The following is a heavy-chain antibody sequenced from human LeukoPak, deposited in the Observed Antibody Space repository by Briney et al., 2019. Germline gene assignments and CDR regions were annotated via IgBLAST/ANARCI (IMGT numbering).Heavy chain of an antibody. CDR3: ARDLDWILFDY. D-gene: IGHD3-9*01. V-gene: IGHV3-74*03. J-gene: IGHJ4*02. Sequence: GGSPRLSCAASGFTFSTYWMHWVRQAPGKGLVWVSRIRPEGTTTAYADSVKGRFTISRDNAKNTLFLQMNSLSAEDTAVYYCARDLDWILFDYWGQGTLVTVSS. CDR1: GFTFSTYW. CDR2: IRPEGTTT.